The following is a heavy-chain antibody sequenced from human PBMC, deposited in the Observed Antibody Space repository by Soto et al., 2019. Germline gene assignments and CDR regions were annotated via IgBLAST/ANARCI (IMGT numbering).Heavy chain of an antibody. CDR2: IYYSGST. J-gene: IGHJ6*02. V-gene: IGHV4-31*03. Sequence: SETLSLTCTVSGGSISSGGYYWSWIRQHPGKGLEWIGYIYYSGSTYYNPSPKSRVTISVDTSKNQFSLKLSSVTAADTAVYYCARDAHYDFWSGYPGHGLMDVWGQGITVTVAS. CDR3: ARDAHYDFWSGYPGHGLMDV. CDR1: GGSISSGGYY. D-gene: IGHD3-3*01.